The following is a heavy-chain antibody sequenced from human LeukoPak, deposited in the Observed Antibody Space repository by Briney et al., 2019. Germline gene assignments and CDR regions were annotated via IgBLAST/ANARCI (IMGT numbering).Heavy chain of an antibody. Sequence: GRSLRLSCAASGFTFSSYGMHWVRQAPGKGLEWVAVIWYDGSNKYYADSVKGRFTISRDNSKNTPYLQMNSLRAEDTAVYYCARDGGYCSGGSCYEDYYGMDVWGQGTTVTVSS. V-gene: IGHV3-33*01. CDR3: ARDGGYCSGGSCYEDYYGMDV. CDR2: IWYDGSNK. D-gene: IGHD2-15*01. CDR1: GFTFSSYG. J-gene: IGHJ6*02.